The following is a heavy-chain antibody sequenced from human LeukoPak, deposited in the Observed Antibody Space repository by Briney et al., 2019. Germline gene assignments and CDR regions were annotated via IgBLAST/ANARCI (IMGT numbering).Heavy chain of an antibody. CDR2: IYYSGST. V-gene: IGHV4-59*01. J-gene: IGHJ4*02. CDR3: ARGGGYASPIGY. CDR1: GGSISSYY. D-gene: IGHD5-12*01. Sequence: SETLSLTCTVSGGSISSYYWSWIRQPPGKGLEWIGYIYYSGSTNYNPSLRSRVTISVDTSKNQFSLKLSSVTAADTAVYYCARGGGYASPIGYWGQGALVTVSS.